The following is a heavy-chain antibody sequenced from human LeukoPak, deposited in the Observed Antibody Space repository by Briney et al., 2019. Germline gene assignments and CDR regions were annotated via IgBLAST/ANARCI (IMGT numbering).Heavy chain of an antibody. Sequence: PGRSLRLSCAASGFTFSSYGMHWVRQAPGKGLEWVAVISYDGSNKYYADSVKGRFTISRDNSKNTLYLQMNSLRAEDTAVYYCAKDVQWLATRYFDYWGQGTLVTVSS. V-gene: IGHV3-30*18. CDR1: GFTFSSYG. D-gene: IGHD6-19*01. J-gene: IGHJ4*02. CDR2: ISYDGSNK. CDR3: AKDVQWLATRYFDY.